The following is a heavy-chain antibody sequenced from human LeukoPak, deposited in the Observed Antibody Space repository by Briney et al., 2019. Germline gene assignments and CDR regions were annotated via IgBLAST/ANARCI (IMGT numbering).Heavy chain of an antibody. V-gene: IGHV4-59*01. CDR1: GGSISSYY. CDR3: ARDRGGSSWKWTFDY. Sequence: PSETLSLTCTVSGGSISSYYWSWIRQPPGKGLEWIGYIYYSGSTNYNPSLKSRVTISVDTSKNQFSLKLSSVTAADTAVYYCARDRGGSSWKWTFDYWGQGTLVTVSS. CDR2: IYYSGST. D-gene: IGHD6-13*01. J-gene: IGHJ4*02.